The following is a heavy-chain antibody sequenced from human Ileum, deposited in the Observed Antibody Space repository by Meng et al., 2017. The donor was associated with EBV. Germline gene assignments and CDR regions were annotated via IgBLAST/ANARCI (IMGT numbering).Heavy chain of an antibody. CDR3: AKGGQWDPLDS. J-gene: IGHJ4*02. CDR1: GVSISGNY. D-gene: IGHD1-26*01. Sequence: HGKLQASGPGPVKRSWTLSLTCDVSGVSISGNYWSWIRQSPVKGLEWIGFFYEGTTNYNPSLKSRVTIAAGPANNQISLRVSSVTSADTAVYYCAKGGQWDPLDSWGRGILVTVSS. CDR2: FYEGTT. V-gene: IGHV4-59*01.